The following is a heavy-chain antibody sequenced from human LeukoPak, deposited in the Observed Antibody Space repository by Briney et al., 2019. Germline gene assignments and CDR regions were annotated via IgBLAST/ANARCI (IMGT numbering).Heavy chain of an antibody. J-gene: IGHJ3*02. CDR3: ASDLYYDSSGYYRNDAFDI. CDR1: GGSISSYY. D-gene: IGHD3-22*01. V-gene: IGHV4-4*07. Sequence: PSETLSLTCTVSGGSISSYYWSWIRQPAGKGLEWIGRIYTGGSTNYNPSLKSRVTMSVDTSKNQFSLKLSSVTAADTAVYYCASDLYYDSSGYYRNDAFDIWGQGTMVTVSS. CDR2: IYTGGST.